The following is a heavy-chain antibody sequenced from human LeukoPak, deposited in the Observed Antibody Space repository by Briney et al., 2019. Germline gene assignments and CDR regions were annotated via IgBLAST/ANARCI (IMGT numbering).Heavy chain of an antibody. J-gene: IGHJ4*02. Sequence: ASVKVSCKASGYTFTSYGISWVRQAPGRGLEWMGWISAYNGNTNYAQKLQGRVTMTTDTSTSTAYMELRSLRSDDTAVYYCARALLRYCSGGSCYSACDYWGQGTLVTVSS. CDR3: ARALLRYCSGGSCYSACDY. CDR2: ISAYNGNT. CDR1: GYTFTSYG. V-gene: IGHV1-18*01. D-gene: IGHD2-15*01.